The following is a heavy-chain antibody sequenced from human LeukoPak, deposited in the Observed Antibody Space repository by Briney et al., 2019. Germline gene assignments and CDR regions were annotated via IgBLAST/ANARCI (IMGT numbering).Heavy chain of an antibody. J-gene: IGHJ4*02. CDR1: GGSISSGGYY. CDR2: IYYSGST. V-gene: IGHV4-31*03. D-gene: IGHD3-3*01. Sequence: PSETLSLTCTVSGGSISSGGYYWSWIRQHPGKGLEWIGYIYYSGSTYYNPSLKSRVTISVDTSKNQFSLKLSSVTAADTAVYYCARSALRFPRPYYFDYWGQGTLVTVSS. CDR3: ARSALRFPRPYYFDY.